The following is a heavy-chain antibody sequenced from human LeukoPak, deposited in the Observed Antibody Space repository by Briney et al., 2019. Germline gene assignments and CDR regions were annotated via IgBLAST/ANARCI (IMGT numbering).Heavy chain of an antibody. J-gene: IGHJ6*03. Sequence: ASVKVSCKASGYTFSDYYVHWVRQAPGQGLEWMGWINPNSGGTKYAQRFQDRVTMTRDTSITTAYIERSSLRSDDTAVYYCARDKAEDSSHFYMDVWGKGTTVTVSS. D-gene: IGHD6-13*01. CDR1: GYTFSDYY. V-gene: IGHV1-2*02. CDR3: ARDKAEDSSHFYMDV. CDR2: INPNSGGT.